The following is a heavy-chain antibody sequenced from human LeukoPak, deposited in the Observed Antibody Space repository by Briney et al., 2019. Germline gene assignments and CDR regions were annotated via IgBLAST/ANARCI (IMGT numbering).Heavy chain of an antibody. CDR2: IIPIFGAA. J-gene: IGHJ4*02. Sequence: SVKVSCKASGGTFSSYAISWVRQAPGQGLEWMGGIIPIFGAANYAQKFQGRVTITADKSTSTAYMELSSLRSEDMAVYYCARVQIAAAGNFDYWGQGTLVTVSS. V-gene: IGHV1-69*06. CDR1: GGTFSSYA. CDR3: ARVQIAAAGNFDY. D-gene: IGHD6-13*01.